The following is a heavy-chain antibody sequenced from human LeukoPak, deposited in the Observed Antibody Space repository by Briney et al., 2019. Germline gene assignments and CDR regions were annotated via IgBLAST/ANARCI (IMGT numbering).Heavy chain of an antibody. CDR2: ISGTGSNI. J-gene: IGHJ4*02. V-gene: IGHV3-48*03. D-gene: IGHD6-19*01. CDR3: ARVTAVAGTSVGVDA. Sequence: PGGSLRLSCAASGFSFSSFEMNWVRQAPGKGLEWVSYISGTGSNIYYADSVKGRFTISRDNAKNTLYLQMNSLRAEDTAVYYCARVTAVAGTSVGVDAWGQGILVTVS. CDR1: GFSFSSFE.